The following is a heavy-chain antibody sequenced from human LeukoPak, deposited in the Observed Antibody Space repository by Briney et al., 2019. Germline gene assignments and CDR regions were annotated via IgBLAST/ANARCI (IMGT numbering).Heavy chain of an antibody. D-gene: IGHD3-10*02. J-gene: IGHJ4*02. CDR3: ARMFQD. Sequence: GGSLRLSCAASGFNLNTSSMNWVRQAPGRGLEWVSYIDGTGSSIYYADSVRGRFTISRDTAKNSLYLQMNSLRDDDTAVYFCARMFQDWGQGTLVTVSS. V-gene: IGHV3-48*02. CDR2: IDGTGSSI. CDR1: GFNLNTSS.